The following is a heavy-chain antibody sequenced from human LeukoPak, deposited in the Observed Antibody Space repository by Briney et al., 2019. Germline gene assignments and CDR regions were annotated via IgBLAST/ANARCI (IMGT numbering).Heavy chain of an antibody. Sequence: SQTLSLTCTLSGGSITSGRYYWTWIRQHPQRGLEWIGYVSYSGSTNYNSSLKSRLTTSADTSKNQLYLRLTSVTAADTAVYYCARDPRGDITGTTFDRWGQGTLVTVSS. D-gene: IGHD1-20*01. CDR3: ARDPRGDITGTTFDR. V-gene: IGHV4-31*03. CDR1: GGSITSGRYY. CDR2: VSYSGST. J-gene: IGHJ5*02.